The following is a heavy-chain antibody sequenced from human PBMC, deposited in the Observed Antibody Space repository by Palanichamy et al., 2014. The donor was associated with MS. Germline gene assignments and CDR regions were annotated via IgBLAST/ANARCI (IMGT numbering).Heavy chain of an antibody. D-gene: IGHD3-16*01. V-gene: IGHV4-39*01. CDR3: ARHHFDYVWGSYGIDP. CDR1: GGSISSITSGTYY. CDR2: TYYNGST. Sequence: QLQLQESGPGLVKPSEILSLTCSVSGGSISSITSGTYYWGWIRQPPGKGLEWIGATYYNGSTCYNPSLKSRLTISVDTSKNQFSLNLRSVTAADTAVYFCARHHFDYVWGSYGIDPWGQGTLVTVSS. J-gene: IGHJ5*02.